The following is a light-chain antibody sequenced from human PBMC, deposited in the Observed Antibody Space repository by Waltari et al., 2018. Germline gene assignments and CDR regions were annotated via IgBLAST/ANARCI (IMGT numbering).Light chain of an antibody. Sequence: DIQMTQSPSSLSASSGDRVSITCRASQTIDTYLNWFQQKPGEAPKLLIYAASTLQSGVPLRCSGSGSGTDFPLTISGLQYEDFATYYCKQRKRVPYTFGQGTRLEIK. CDR1: QTIDTY. CDR2: AAS. CDR3: KQRKRVPYT. V-gene: IGKV1-39*01. J-gene: IGKJ2*01.